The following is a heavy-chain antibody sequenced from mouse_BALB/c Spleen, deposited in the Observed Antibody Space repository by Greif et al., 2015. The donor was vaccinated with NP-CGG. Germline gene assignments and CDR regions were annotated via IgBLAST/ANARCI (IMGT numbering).Heavy chain of an antibody. CDR1: GFTFSSYG. D-gene: IGHD2-3*01. J-gene: IGHJ2*01. CDR3: ARDGKDGYRFDY. Sequence: EVKLVESGGGLVQPGGSLKLSCAASGFTFSSYGMSWVRQTPDKRLELVATINSNGGSTYYPDSVKGRFTISRDNAKNTLYLQMSSLKSEDTAMYYCARDGKDGYRFDYWGQGTTLTVSS. V-gene: IGHV5-6-3*01. CDR2: INSNGGST.